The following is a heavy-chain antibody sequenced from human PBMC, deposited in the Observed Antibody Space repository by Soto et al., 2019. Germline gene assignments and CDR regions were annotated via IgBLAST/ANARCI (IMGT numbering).Heavy chain of an antibody. Sequence: SDTLSLTCSVSDDSFSTYYWTWIRQPAGKGLEWIGRIYTSGSTNYNPSLKSRVAMSVDMSKNQFSLRLKSVTAADTAVYYCAQRSRGQQLADWGQGTLVIVSS. D-gene: IGHD6-13*01. V-gene: IGHV4-4*07. J-gene: IGHJ4*02. CDR2: IYTSGST. CDR1: DDSFSTYY. CDR3: AQRSRGQQLAD.